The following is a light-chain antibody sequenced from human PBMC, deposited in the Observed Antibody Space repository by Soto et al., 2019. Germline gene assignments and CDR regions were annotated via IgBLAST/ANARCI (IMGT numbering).Light chain of an antibody. V-gene: IGKV1-5*03. CDR3: HQKEVLSLT. Sequence: DIQMTQSPSTLSASVGDRVTITCRASQSVGTWLAWYQQKAGKAPKLLIYQASVLESGVPSRFSGGGSETEFSLTINSLQPEDFATYYCHQKEVLSLTFGQGTKVEIK. J-gene: IGKJ1*01. CDR1: QSVGTW. CDR2: QAS.